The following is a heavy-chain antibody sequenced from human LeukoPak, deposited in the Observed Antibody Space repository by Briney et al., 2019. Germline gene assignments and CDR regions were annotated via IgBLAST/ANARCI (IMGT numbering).Heavy chain of an antibody. D-gene: IGHD3-22*01. Sequence: PGGSVRLSCAASGFTFSDYYMSWIRQPPGKGLEWIGSIYYSGSTYYNPSLKSRVTVSVDTSKNQFSLKLTSVTAADTAVYYCARAPHFFDTSGSRYYFDYWGQGTLVTVSS. CDR1: GFTFSDYY. J-gene: IGHJ4*02. V-gene: IGHV4-38-2*01. CDR3: ARAPHFFDTSGSRYYFDY. CDR2: IYYSGST.